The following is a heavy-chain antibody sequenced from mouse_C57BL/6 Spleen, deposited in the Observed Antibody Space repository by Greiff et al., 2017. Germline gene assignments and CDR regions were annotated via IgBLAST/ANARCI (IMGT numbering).Heavy chain of an antibody. CDR2: IHPNSGST. J-gene: IGHJ3*01. Sequence: QVQLQQPGAELVKPGASVKLSCKASGYTFTSYWMHWVKQRPGQGLEWIGMIHPNSGSTNYNEKFKSKATLTVDKSSSTAYMQLSSLTSEDPAVYYCAPIYDGYYVGFAYWGQGTLVTVSA. V-gene: IGHV1-64*01. D-gene: IGHD2-3*01. CDR3: APIYDGYYVGFAY. CDR1: GYTFTSYW.